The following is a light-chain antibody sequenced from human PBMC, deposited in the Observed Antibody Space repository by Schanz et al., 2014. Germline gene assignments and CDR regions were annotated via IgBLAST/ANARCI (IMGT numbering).Light chain of an antibody. J-gene: IGLJ3*02. Sequence: QSALTQPPSASGSPGQSVTISCTGTNSDVGGYNYVSWYQQHPGKAPKLMIYEVSKRPSGVPDRFSGSKSGNTASLTVSGLQAEDEADYYCTSYTSSSTRVFGGGTKLTVL. CDR2: EVS. V-gene: IGLV2-8*01. CDR1: NSDVGGYNY. CDR3: TSYTSSSTRV.